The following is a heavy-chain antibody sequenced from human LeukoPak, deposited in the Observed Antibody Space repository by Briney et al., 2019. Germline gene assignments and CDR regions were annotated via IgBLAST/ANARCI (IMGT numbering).Heavy chain of an antibody. D-gene: IGHD5-18*01. Sequence: PGGSLRLSCAASGFTFSTYWMHWVRQAPGKGLVWVSRINNDGTEKVYADSVKGRFTFSRDNAKNTVYLQMNSLRVEDTAVYYCARGEPNYSYFKWGQGTLVSVSS. J-gene: IGHJ4*02. CDR3: ARGEPNYSYFK. CDR2: INNDGTEK. V-gene: IGHV3-74*01. CDR1: GFTFSTYW.